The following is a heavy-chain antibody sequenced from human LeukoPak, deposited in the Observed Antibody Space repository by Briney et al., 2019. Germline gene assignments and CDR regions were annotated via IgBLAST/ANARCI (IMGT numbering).Heavy chain of an antibody. V-gene: IGHV4-61*02. CDR3: ARASSRYCSSTSCYDYYYYYYMDV. D-gene: IGHD2-2*01. CDR1: GGSISSGSYY. Sequence: PSETLSLTCTVSGGSISSGSYYWSWIRPPAGKGLEWIGRIYTSGSTNYNPSLKSRVTISVDTSKNQFSLKLSSVTAADTAVYYCARASSRYCSSTSCYDYYYYYYMDVWGKGTTVTVSS. CDR2: IYTSGST. J-gene: IGHJ6*03.